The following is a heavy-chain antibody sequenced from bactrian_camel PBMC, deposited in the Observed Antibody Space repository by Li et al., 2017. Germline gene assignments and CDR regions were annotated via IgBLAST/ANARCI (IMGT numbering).Heavy chain of an antibody. V-gene: IGHV3S53*01. Sequence: VQLVESGGGSVQAGGSLRLSCAASAYTYSINCMGWFRQAPGKEREGVASLASDGSSIYANSLKGRFSISKDNAGNWLDLQMDSLEPGDTARYYCAADRRRHGPPSLRPGDYSVWGQGTQVTVS. J-gene: IGHJ4*01. CDR2: LASDGSS. CDR3: AADRRRHGPPSLRPGDYSV. CDR1: AYTYSINC. D-gene: IGHD2*01.